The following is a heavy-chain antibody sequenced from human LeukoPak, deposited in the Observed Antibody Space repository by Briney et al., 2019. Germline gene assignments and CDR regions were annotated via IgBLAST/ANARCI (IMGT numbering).Heavy chain of an antibody. V-gene: IGHV3-23*01. J-gene: IGHJ4*02. D-gene: IGHD3-10*01. CDR1: GFTFSSYA. CDR3: AKDGYGSMSYIDLDY. Sequence: GGSLRLSCAASGFTFSSYAMSWVRQAPGKGLEWVSTISGSGGSTYYAHSVKGRFTISRDNSENTVYLQMSSLRAEDTAVYYCAKDGYGSMSYIDLDYWGQGTLVTVSS. CDR2: ISGSGGST.